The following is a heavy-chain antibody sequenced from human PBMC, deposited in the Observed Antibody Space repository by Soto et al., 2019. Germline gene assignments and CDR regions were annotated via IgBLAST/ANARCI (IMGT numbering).Heavy chain of an antibody. CDR3: VNYCAGTTGSAFDI. D-gene: IGHD6-13*01. CDR2: ISAYNGNT. Sequence: ASVKVACKTSCYTFTSYGISWVRQDTGQGLEWMGWISAYNGNTNYAQKLQGRVTMTTDTSTSTAYMELRSLRSDDTAVYYAVNYCAGTTGSAFDIWGQGTMVTVSS. J-gene: IGHJ3*02. CDR1: CYTFTSYG. V-gene: IGHV1-18*01.